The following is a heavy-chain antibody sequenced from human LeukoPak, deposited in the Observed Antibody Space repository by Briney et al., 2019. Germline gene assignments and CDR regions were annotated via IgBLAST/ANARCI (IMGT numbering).Heavy chain of an antibody. CDR1: GGTFSSYA. J-gene: IGHJ5*02. D-gene: IGHD6-13*01. Sequence: SVKVSCKASGGTFSSYAISWVRQAPGQGLEWMGGIIPIFGTANYAQKFQGRVTITADESTSTACMELSSLRSEDTAVYYCARASRIAAAGPNWFDPWGQGTLVTVSS. V-gene: IGHV1-69*01. CDR2: IIPIFGTA. CDR3: ARASRIAAAGPNWFDP.